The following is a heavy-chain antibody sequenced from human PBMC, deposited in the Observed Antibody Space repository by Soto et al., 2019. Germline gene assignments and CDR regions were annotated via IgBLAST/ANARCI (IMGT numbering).Heavy chain of an antibody. D-gene: IGHD3-9*01. Sequence: PSETLSLTCAVSGGSISRGGYSWSWIRQTPGKGLEWIGYIYYSGSTNYNPSLKSRVTISVETSKNQFSLKLSSVTAADTAVYYCAFTNYDILPGDNWFDPWGQGTLVTVSS. CDR2: IYYSGST. V-gene: IGHV4-61*08. CDR1: GGSISRGGYS. CDR3: AFTNYDILPGDNWFDP. J-gene: IGHJ5*02.